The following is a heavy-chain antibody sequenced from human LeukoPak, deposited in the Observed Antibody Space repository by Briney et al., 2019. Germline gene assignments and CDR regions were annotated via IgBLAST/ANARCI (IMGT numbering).Heavy chain of an antibody. CDR3: VKYDRVVLPGAP. D-gene: IGHD5-12*01. V-gene: IGHV5-51*01. Sequence: GESLMISCQASGYTFTSSWISRVRQKPGKGLEWMGSIAPLDSDTTYSPSFQGQVTISADRSINTAYLELNSLKASDNGICYCVKYDRVVLPGAPWSRGTLVTVSS. CDR1: GYTFTSSW. J-gene: IGHJ5*02. CDR2: IAPLDSDT.